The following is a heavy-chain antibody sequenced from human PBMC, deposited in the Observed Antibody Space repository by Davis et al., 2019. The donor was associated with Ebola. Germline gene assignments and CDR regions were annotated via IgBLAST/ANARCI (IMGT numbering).Heavy chain of an antibody. CDR1: GYSFTTYA. Sequence: AASVKVSCKASGYSFTTYALNWVRQAPGQGLGWMGWINTKTGNPTYAQGFTGRFVFSLDTSVTTTYLQISSLKAEDTAVYYCARGRGGTDGYWGQGTLVTVSS. V-gene: IGHV7-4-1*02. CDR3: ARGRGGTDGY. J-gene: IGHJ4*02. CDR2: INTKTGNP. D-gene: IGHD5-24*01.